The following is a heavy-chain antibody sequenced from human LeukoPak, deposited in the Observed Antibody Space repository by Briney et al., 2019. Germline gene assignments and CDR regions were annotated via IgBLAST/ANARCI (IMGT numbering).Heavy chain of an antibody. J-gene: IGHJ4*02. CDR1: GYTFSSYG. V-gene: IGHV3-30*18. CDR3: AKDGGPPDINFDY. CDR2: ISYDGSNK. Sequence: GGSLRLSCAASGYTFSSYGMHWVRQAPGKGLEWVAVISYDGSNKYYADSVKGRFTISRDNSKNTLYLQMNSLRAEDTAVYYCAKDGGPPDINFDYWGQGTLVTVSS. D-gene: IGHD3-16*01.